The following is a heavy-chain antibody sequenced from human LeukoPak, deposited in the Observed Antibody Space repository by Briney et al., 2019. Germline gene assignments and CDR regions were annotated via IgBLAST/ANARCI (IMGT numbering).Heavy chain of an antibody. D-gene: IGHD5-24*01. V-gene: IGHV1-58*02. J-gene: IGHJ4*02. Sequence: ASVKVSCKASGFTFTNSAMQWVRQARGQRLEWIGWIVVASGNTKYAQKFQERVTITRDMSTSTAYMELSSLRPEDTAVYYCAAAPIEMQQRGFDYWGQGTLVTVSS. CDR1: GFTFTNSA. CDR3: AAAPIEMQQRGFDY. CDR2: IVVASGNT.